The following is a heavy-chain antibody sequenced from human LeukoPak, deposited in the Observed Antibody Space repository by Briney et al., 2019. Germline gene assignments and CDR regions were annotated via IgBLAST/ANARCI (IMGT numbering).Heavy chain of an antibody. CDR3: ARDYGDDYYYYMDV. V-gene: IGHV3-30*02. D-gene: IGHD4-17*01. J-gene: IGHJ6*03. CDR1: GFIFSNYA. Sequence: PGGSLRLSCAASGFIFSNYAMHWVRQAPGKGLEWVTFIRYDGSNKYYAESVKGRFTISRDNSKNTLYLQMNSLRAEDTALYYCARDYGDDYYYYMDVWGKGTTVTVSS. CDR2: IRYDGSNK.